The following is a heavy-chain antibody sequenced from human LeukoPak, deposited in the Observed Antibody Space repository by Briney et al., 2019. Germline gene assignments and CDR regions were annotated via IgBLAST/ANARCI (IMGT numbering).Heavy chain of an antibody. CDR3: ASTINFGGYVNWYFDL. CDR1: GGSISSGGYY. CDR2: IYYSGST. V-gene: IGHV4-31*03. J-gene: IGHJ2*01. Sequence: SQTLSLTCTVSGGSISSGGYYWSWIRQHPGKGLEWIGYIYYSGSTYYNPSLKSRVTISVDTSKNQFSLKLSSVTAADTAVYYCASTINFGGYVNWYFDLWGRGTLVTVSS. D-gene: IGHD5-12*01.